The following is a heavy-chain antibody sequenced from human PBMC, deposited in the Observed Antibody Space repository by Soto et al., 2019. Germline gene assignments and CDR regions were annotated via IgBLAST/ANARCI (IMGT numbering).Heavy chain of an antibody. CDR2: IWNDGSNS. J-gene: IGHJ6*02. CDR3: ARRQISPPTRGAATARGGMHV. Sequence: QVHLVESGGGVVQPGRSLRLSCAASGFTFNNYGMHWVRQAPGKGLEWVAIIWNDGSNSFYANSVRGRFTISRDNSKNTFYLQMSSLRAEDTAVYYCARRQISPPTRGAATARGGMHVWGQGTTVTVSS. V-gene: IGHV3-33*01. D-gene: IGHD6-25*01. CDR1: GFTFNNYG.